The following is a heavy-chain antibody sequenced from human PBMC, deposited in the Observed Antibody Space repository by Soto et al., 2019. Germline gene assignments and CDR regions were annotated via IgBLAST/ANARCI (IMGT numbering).Heavy chain of an antibody. D-gene: IGHD4-17*01. CDR2: IIPILGIA. Sequence: QVQLVQSGAEVKKPGSSVKVSCKASGGTFSSYTISWVRQAPGQGLEWMGRIIPILGIANYAQKFQGRVTITADKSTSTAYMELSSLRSEDTAVYYCARGDDYSDYEGTAYSGQGTLVTVSS. CDR1: GGTFSSYT. V-gene: IGHV1-69*02. CDR3: ARGDDYSDYEGTAY. J-gene: IGHJ4*02.